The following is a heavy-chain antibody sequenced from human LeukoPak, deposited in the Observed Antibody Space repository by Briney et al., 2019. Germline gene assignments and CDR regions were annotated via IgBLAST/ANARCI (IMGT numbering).Heavy chain of an antibody. CDR2: VYSSGST. V-gene: IGHV4-4*07. CDR3: TRTSPRYGGFDY. J-gene: IGHJ4*02. Sequence: SETLSLTCTVSDGSISSYYWRWTRQPAGKGLEWIGRVYSSGSTNYNPSLKSRVTMSVDTSKKQFSLKLNSVTAADTAVYYCTRTSPRYGGFDYWGPGTLVTVSS. D-gene: IGHD4-23*01. CDR1: DGSISSYY.